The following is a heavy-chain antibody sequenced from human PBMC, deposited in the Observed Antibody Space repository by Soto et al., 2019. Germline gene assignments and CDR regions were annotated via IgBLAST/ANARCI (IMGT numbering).Heavy chain of an antibody. CDR2: TYYRSTWYN. D-gene: IGHD1-26*01. J-gene: IGHJ4*02. CDR3: ARGKVGATTHYFDY. V-gene: IGHV6-1*01. CDR1: GASVSSNSAA. Sequence: SQTLSLTCGISGASVSSNSAAWNWIRQSPSRGLEWLGRTYYRSTWYNDYAVSVKSRITINADTSKNQFSLQLNSVTPEDTAVYYCARGKVGATTHYFDYWGQGTLVTVSS.